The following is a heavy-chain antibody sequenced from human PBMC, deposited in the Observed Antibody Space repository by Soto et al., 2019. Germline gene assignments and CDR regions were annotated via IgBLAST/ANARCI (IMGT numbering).Heavy chain of an antibody. J-gene: IGHJ5*02. Sequence: GGSLRLSCAASGFTFSSYAMSWVRQAPGKGLEWVSAISGSGGSTYYADSVKGRFTISRDNSKNTLYLQMNSLRAEDTAVYYCAKWSIAAAGPNWFDPWGQGTLVTSPQ. CDR3: AKWSIAAAGPNWFDP. CDR2: ISGSGGST. D-gene: IGHD6-13*01. V-gene: IGHV3-23*01. CDR1: GFTFSSYA.